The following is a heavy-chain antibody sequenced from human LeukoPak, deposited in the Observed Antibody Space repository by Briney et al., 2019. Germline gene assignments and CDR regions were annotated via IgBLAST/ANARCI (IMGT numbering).Heavy chain of an antibody. J-gene: IGHJ5*02. CDR3: ARQLPYYDILTAPSQFDP. V-gene: IGHV4-39*01. CDR2: IYYSGST. CDR1: GGPISSSSYY. D-gene: IGHD3-9*01. Sequence: RASETPSLPCTVSGGPISSSSYYWGWIRPPPGKGVGWVGSIYYSGSTYYNPSLKSRVSISVDTSKNQFSLKLSSVTAADTAVYYCARQLPYYDILTAPSQFDPWGQGTLVTVSS.